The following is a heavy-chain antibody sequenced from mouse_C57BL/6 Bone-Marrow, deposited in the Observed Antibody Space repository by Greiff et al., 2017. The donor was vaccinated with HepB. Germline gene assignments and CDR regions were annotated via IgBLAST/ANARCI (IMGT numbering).Heavy chain of an antibody. CDR1: GFTFSDAW. D-gene: IGHD1-1*01. J-gene: IGHJ2*01. CDR3: TRGSHYYGSSYFDY. Sequence: DVKLVESGGGLVQPGGSMKLSCAASGFTFSDAWMDWVRQSPEKGLEWVAEIRNKANNHATYYAESVKGRFTISRDDSKSSVYLQMNSLRAEDTGIYYCTRGSHYYGSSYFDYWGQGTTLTVSS. CDR2: IRNKANNHAT. V-gene: IGHV6-6*01.